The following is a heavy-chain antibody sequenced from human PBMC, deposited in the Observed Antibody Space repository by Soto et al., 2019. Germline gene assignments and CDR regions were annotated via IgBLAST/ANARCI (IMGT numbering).Heavy chain of an antibody. J-gene: IGHJ5*02. CDR1: GGSISSSSYY. Sequence: QLQLQESGPGLVKPSETLYLTCTVSGGSISSSSYYWGWIRQPPGKGLEWIGSIYYSGSTYYNPSLKSRVTISVDTSKNQFSLKLSSVTAADTAVYYCARHSSRNWFDPWGQGTLVTVSS. V-gene: IGHV4-39*01. CDR2: IYYSGST. CDR3: ARHSSRNWFDP.